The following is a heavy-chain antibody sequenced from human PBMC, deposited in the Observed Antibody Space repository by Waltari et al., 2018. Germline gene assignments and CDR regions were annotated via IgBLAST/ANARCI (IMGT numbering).Heavy chain of an antibody. J-gene: IGHJ1*01. CDR2: ISAYNGNT. CDR3: ARDLLYYDSSGYYYIRYFQH. CDR1: GYTFTSYG. Sequence: QVQLVQSGAEVKKPGASVKVSCTASGYTFTSYGISWVRQAPGQGLEWMGWISAYNGNTNYAQKLQGRVTMTTDTSTSTAYMELRSLRSDDTAVYYCARDLLYYDSSGYYYIRYFQHWGQGTLVTVSS. V-gene: IGHV1-18*01. D-gene: IGHD3-22*01.